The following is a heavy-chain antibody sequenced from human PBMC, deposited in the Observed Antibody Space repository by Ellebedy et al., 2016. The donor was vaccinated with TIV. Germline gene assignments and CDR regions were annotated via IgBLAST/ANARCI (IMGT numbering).Heavy chain of an antibody. CDR3: ARDASGDSSAPHDAFDI. V-gene: IGHV3-30*07. J-gene: IGHJ3*02. D-gene: IGHD3-22*01. CDR2: IGYDGSSP. Sequence: GESLKISCAASGFTFNRYAMNWVRRAPGKGLEWVALIGYDGSSPYYADSVKGRFTISRDNAKNSLYLQMNSLRAEDTAVYYCARDASGDSSAPHDAFDIWGQGTMVTVSS. CDR1: GFTFNRYA.